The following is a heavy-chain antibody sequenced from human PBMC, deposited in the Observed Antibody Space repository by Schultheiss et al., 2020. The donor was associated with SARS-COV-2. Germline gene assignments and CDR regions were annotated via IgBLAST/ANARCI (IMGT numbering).Heavy chain of an antibody. D-gene: IGHD3/OR15-3a*01. Sequence: SQTLSLTCALYGGSFSGYSWTWIRQPPGKGLEWIGEISHNGSTKYNPSLESRAAISLDTAKNQFSLKLTSVTAADTSLYYCARSFQLILPQASWFDPWCHGTLVTVSS. V-gene: IGHV4-34*01. CDR2: ISHNGST. CDR3: ARSFQLILPQASWFDP. J-gene: IGHJ5*02. CDR1: GGSFSGYS.